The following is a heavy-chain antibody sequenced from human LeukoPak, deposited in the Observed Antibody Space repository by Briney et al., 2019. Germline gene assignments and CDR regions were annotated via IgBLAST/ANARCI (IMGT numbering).Heavy chain of an antibody. CDR2: IIPIFGTA. V-gene: IGHV1-69*05. Sequence: ASVKVSCKASGGTFSSYAISWVRQAPGHGLEWMGRIIPIFGTANYAQKFQGRVTITTDESTSTAYMELSSLRSEETAVYYCARDPPYCSGGSCLKFDYWGQGTLVTVSS. CDR1: GGTFSSYA. CDR3: ARDPPYCSGGSCLKFDY. J-gene: IGHJ4*02. D-gene: IGHD2-15*01.